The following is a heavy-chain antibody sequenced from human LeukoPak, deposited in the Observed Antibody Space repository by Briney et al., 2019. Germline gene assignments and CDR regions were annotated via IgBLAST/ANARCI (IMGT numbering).Heavy chain of an antibody. Sequence: ASLKVSCKVSGYPLSELSMHWVRQSPGKGLEWLGGFDPVVGETIYAQKFQGRVTMTEDTSADTVSMEVSSLRFEDTGVYYCATEIGDFYFEYWRQGTLVTVSS. D-gene: IGHD2-21*02. J-gene: IGHJ4*02. CDR1: GYPLSELS. CDR2: FDPVVGET. V-gene: IGHV1-24*01. CDR3: ATEIGDFYFEY.